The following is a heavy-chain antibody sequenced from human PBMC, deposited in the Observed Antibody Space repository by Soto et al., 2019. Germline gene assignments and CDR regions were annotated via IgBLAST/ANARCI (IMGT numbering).Heavy chain of an antibody. CDR2: IYDSGST. CDR3: ARAVGGGNTLWF. CDR1: GGSISSSY. J-gene: IGHJ4*02. Sequence: PSETLSLTCTVSGGSISSSYWSWIRQPPGKGLEWIGYIYDSGSTNYNPSLKSRVTMSVDTSKNQFSLKLSSVTAADTAVYYCARAVGGGNTLWFWGPGALVTVSS. D-gene: IGHD2-15*01. V-gene: IGHV4-59*01.